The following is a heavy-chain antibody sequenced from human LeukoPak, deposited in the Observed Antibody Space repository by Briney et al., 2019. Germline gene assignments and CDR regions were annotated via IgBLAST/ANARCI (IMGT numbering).Heavy chain of an antibody. Sequence: ASVKVSCKGSGFTFTSYDINWVRQATGQGLEWMGWMNPNSGNTGYAQKFQGRVTMTRNTSISTAYMELSSLRSEDTAVYYCARGLGDYDSSGYSILEGDYWGQGTLVTVSS. D-gene: IGHD3-22*01. J-gene: IGHJ4*02. CDR2: MNPNSGNT. CDR1: GFTFTSYD. V-gene: IGHV1-8*01. CDR3: ARGLGDYDSSGYSILEGDY.